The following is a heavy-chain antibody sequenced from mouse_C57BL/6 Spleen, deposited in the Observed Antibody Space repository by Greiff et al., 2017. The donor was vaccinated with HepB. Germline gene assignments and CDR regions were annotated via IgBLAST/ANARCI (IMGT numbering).Heavy chain of an antibody. V-gene: IGHV1-42*01. D-gene: IGHD2-5*01. CDR1: GYSFTGYY. CDR3: ARSGSNYVWYFDV. Sequence: VQLQQSGPELVKPGASVKISCKASGYSFTGYYMNWVKQSPEKSLEWIGEINPSTGGTTYNQKFKAKATLTVDKSSSTAYMQLKSLTSEDSAVYYCARSGSNYVWYFDVWGTGTTVTVSS. CDR2: INPSTGGT. J-gene: IGHJ1*03.